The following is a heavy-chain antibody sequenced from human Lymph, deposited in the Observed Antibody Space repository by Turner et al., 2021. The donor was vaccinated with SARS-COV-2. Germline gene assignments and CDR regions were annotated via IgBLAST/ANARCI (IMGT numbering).Heavy chain of an antibody. CDR3: ARMGSPSWYFDY. V-gene: IGHV3-7*01. D-gene: IGHD1-26*01. Sequence: EVQLVESGGGLVKPGGSLRLSCAASGFTFSYYWMSWVRQAPGKGLEWVVNIKQDGSEKYYVEAVKCRFTIYRDNAKNLQLLQMNSLRAEDTSWYYCARMGSPSWYFDYWGQGTLVTVSS. CDR1: GFTFSYYW. J-gene: IGHJ4*02. CDR2: IKQDGSEK.